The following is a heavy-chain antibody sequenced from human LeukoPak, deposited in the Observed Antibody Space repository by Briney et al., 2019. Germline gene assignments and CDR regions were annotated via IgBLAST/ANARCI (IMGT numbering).Heavy chain of an antibody. CDR2: IGSSSSDK. V-gene: IGHV3-21*01. CDR3: ARDRSPLYYDSSGYDF. CDR1: GFPFSSYA. D-gene: IGHD3-22*01. Sequence: NAGGSLRLSCAASGFPFSSYAMTWVRRAPGKGLEWVSSIGSSSSDKSYADSVKGRFTISRDTAKNSVDLQMNSLRAEDTAVYYCARDRSPLYYDSSGYDFGGQGTLVTVSS. J-gene: IGHJ4*02.